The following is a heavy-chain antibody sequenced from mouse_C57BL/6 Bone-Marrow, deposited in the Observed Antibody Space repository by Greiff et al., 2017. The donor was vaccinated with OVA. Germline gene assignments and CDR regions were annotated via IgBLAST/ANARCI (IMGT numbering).Heavy chain of an antibody. J-gene: IGHJ1*03. D-gene: IGHD1-1*01. CDR3: ARPTIYYYGSSGYFDV. CDR1: GYTFTSYT. Sequence: QVQLQQSGAELARPGASVKMSCKASGYTFTSYTMHWVKQRPGQGLEWIGYINPSSGYTKYNQKFKDKATLTADKSSSTAYMQLSSLTSEDSAVYYCARPTIYYYGSSGYFDVWGTGTTVTVAS. CDR2: INPSSGYT. V-gene: IGHV1-4*01.